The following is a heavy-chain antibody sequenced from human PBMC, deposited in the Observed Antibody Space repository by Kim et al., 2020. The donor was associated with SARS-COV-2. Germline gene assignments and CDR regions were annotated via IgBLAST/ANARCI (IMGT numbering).Heavy chain of an antibody. D-gene: IGHD3-22*01. CDR2: ISSSSSTI. V-gene: IGHV3-48*02. J-gene: IGHJ4*02. CDR3: ARDWGAYDSSGYYYFDY. CDR1: GFTFSSYS. Sequence: GGSLRLSCAASGFTFSSYSMNWVRQAPGKGLEWVSYISSSSSTIYYADSVKGRFTISRDNAKNSLYLQMNSLRDEDTAVYYCARDWGAYDSSGYYYFDYWGQGTLVTVSS.